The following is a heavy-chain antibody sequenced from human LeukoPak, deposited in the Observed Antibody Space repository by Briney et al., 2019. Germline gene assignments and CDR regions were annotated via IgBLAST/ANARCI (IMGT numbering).Heavy chain of an antibody. Sequence: GASVKVSCKASGYTFTGYYMHWVRQAPGQGLEWMGWINPNSGGTNYAQKFQGRVTMTRDTSISTAYMELSRLRSDDTAVYYCAKDQVRGFGPSNGGLFDYWGQGTLVTVSS. V-gene: IGHV1-2*02. D-gene: IGHD3-10*01. CDR2: INPNSGGT. CDR3: AKDQVRGFGPSNGGLFDY. CDR1: GYTFTGYY. J-gene: IGHJ4*02.